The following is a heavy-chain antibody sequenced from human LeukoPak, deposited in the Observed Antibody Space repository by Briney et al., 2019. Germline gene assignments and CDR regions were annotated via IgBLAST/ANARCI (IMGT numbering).Heavy chain of an antibody. CDR3: ARVRAPVPAAISDFDY. CDR2: ISSSSSDI. Sequence: PGGSLRLSCAASGFVFSSYSMNWVRQAPGKGLEWVSSISSSSSDIYYADSVKGRFTISRDNAKSSLNLQMNSLRAEDTAVYYCARVRAPVPAAISDFDYWGQGTLVTVSS. CDR1: GFVFSSYS. J-gene: IGHJ4*02. V-gene: IGHV3-21*01. D-gene: IGHD2-2*01.